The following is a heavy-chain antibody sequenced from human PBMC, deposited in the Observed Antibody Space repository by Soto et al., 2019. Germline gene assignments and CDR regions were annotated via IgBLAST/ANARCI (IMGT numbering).Heavy chain of an antibody. J-gene: IGHJ6*02. CDR3: ARPRGYSYGSYYYYGMDV. CDR1: GFPFSSYG. D-gene: IGHD5-18*01. CDR2: IWYDGSNK. V-gene: IGHV3-33*01. Sequence: GGSLRLSCAASGFPFSSYGMHWVRQAPGKGLEWVAVIWYDGSNKYYADSVKGRFTISRDNSKNTLYLQMNSLRAEDTAVYYCARPRGYSYGSYYYYGMDVWGQGTTVTVSS.